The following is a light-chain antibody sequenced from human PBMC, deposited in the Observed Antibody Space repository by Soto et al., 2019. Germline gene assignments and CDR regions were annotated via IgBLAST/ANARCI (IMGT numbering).Light chain of an antibody. J-gene: IGLJ2*01. Sequence: QSVLTQPPSESEAPRQRVTISCSGSSSNIGNNAVNWYQQLPGKAPKLLIYYDDLLPSGVSDRFSGSKSGTSASLAISGLQSEDEADYYCAAWDDSLNAVVFGGGTKLTVL. V-gene: IGLV1-36*01. CDR3: AAWDDSLNAVV. CDR1: SSNIGNNA. CDR2: YDD.